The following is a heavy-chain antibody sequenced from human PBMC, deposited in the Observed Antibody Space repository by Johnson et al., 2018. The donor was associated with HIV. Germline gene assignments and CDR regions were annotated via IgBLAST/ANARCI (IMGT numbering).Heavy chain of an antibody. D-gene: IGHD1-26*01. J-gene: IGHJ3*02. CDR2: IRYDGSNK. V-gene: IGHV3-30*02. CDR3: ASQLGATGAFDI. CDR1: GFTFSSYG. Sequence: QVQLVESGGGVVQPGGSLRLSCAASGFTFSSYGMHWVRQAPGKGLAWVAFIRYDGSNKYYADSVKGRFTISRDNSKKTLYLQMNSLRAEDTAFYYCASQLGATGAFDIWGQVTIVTVSS.